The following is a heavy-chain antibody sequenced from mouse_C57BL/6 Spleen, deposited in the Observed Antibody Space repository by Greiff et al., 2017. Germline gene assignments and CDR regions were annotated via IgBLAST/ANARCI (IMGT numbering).Heavy chain of an antibody. Sequence: DVHLVESGGGLVKPGGSLKLSCAASGFTFSSYAMSWVRQTPEKRLEWVATISDGGSYTYYPDNVKGRFTISRDNAKNNLYLQMSHLKSEDTAMYYCARAGTVVAPNFDYWGQGTTLTVSS. J-gene: IGHJ2*01. CDR1: GFTFSSYA. D-gene: IGHD1-1*01. V-gene: IGHV5-4*01. CDR2: ISDGGSYT. CDR3: ARAGTVVAPNFDY.